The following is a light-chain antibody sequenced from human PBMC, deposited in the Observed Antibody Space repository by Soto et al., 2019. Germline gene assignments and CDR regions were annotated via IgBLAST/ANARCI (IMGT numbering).Light chain of an antibody. CDR2: GAS. CDR3: QQYNNWPPLT. V-gene: IGKV3-15*01. CDR1: QNVSSN. J-gene: IGKJ4*01. Sequence: EIVMTQSPATLSVSPGERATPSCRASQNVSSNLAWYQQKPGQAPRLLIYGASTRATGFPARFSGTGSGTEFTLTISSLQSEDFAVYYCQQYNNWPPLTFGGGTKVDIK.